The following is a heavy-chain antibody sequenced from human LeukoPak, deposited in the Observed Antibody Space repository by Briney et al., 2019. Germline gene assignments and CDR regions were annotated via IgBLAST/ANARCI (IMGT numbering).Heavy chain of an antibody. CDR3: ARGEWTYYYDSSGYHGDY. CDR1: GYTFTSYY. J-gene: IGHJ4*02. Sequence: ASVKVSCKASGYTFTSYYMHWVRQAPGQGLEWMGIINPSGGSTSYAQKFQGRVTMTRDMSTSTVYMELSSLRSEDTAVYYCARGEWTYYYDSSGYHGDYWGQGTLVTVSS. CDR2: INPSGGST. V-gene: IGHV1-46*01. D-gene: IGHD3-22*01.